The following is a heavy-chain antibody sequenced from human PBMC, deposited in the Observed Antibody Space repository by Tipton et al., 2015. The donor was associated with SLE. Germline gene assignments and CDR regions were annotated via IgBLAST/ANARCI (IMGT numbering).Heavy chain of an antibody. CDR3: ARHSGGGSSWIDY. CDR1: GGSISSSSYY. V-gene: IGHV4-39*01. D-gene: IGHD6-13*01. Sequence: GLVKPSETLSLTCTVSGGSISSSSYYWGWIRQPPGKGLEWIGSIYYSGSTYYNPSLKSRVTISVDTSKNQFSLKLSSVTAADTAVYYCARHSGGGSSWIDYWGQGTLVTVSS. CDR2: IYYSGST. J-gene: IGHJ4*02.